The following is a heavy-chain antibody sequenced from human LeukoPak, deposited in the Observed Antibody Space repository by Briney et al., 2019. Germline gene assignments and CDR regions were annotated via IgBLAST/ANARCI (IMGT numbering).Heavy chain of an antibody. CDR1: GGSISSGGYY. CDR3: ARAVVVVPAAIYYYYGMDV. CDR2: IYHSGST. D-gene: IGHD2-2*01. V-gene: IGHV4-39*07. Sequence: SETLSLTCTVSGGSISSGGYYWSWIRQPPGKGLEWIGEIYHSGSTNYNPSLKSRVTISVDKSKNQFSLKLSSVTAADTAVYYCARAVVVVPAAIYYYYGMDVWGQGTTVTVSS. J-gene: IGHJ6*02.